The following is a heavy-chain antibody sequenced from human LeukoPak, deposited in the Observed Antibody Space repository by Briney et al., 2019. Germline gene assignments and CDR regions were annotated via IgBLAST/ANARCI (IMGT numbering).Heavy chain of an antibody. CDR1: GYFFTSYW. J-gene: IGHJ5*02. Sequence: PGGALKISCEASGYFFTSYWIAWVRQLPGKGEERMGVIYPDDSNTEYSPSFQGQVTISADRSISTAYLQWISLKASDTAIYYCARSSYCSGGRCYSGGWFDPWGQGTLVTVSS. CDR2: IYPDDSNT. D-gene: IGHD2-15*01. V-gene: IGHV5-51*01. CDR3: ARSSYCSGGRCYSGGWFDP.